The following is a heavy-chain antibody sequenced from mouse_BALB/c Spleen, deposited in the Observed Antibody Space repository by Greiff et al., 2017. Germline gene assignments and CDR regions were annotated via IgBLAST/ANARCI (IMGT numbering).Heavy chain of an antibody. CDR1: GFTFSDYG. CDR3: AWEGGEALDY. J-gene: IGHJ4*01. V-gene: IGHV5-15*02. CDR2: ISNLACSN. D-gene: IGHD1-1*02. Sequence: EVQREESGGGLVQPGGSRKLSCTASGFTFSDYGMPWVRQAPGKGPEWVAFISNLACSNYYAATVTGRCTISGETDKNTLYLEISSLRSEDTAIYYCAWEGGEALDYWGQGTSVTVSS.